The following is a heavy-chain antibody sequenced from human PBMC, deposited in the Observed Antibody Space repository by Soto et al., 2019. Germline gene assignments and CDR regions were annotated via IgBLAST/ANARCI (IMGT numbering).Heavy chain of an antibody. D-gene: IGHD3-16*01. Sequence: QGQLVQSGAEVKKPGASVKVSCKASGYTFTRYGISWVRQAPGQGLEWMEWISGYNGDTNYAQKLQGRVTMTIDTSTSTAYMELRSLTSDDTAVYYCAKNGGLPYYGYGMDGWGQGTTVTVSS. V-gene: IGHV1-18*01. CDR2: ISGYNGDT. CDR3: AKNGGLPYYGYGMDG. CDR1: GYTFTRYG. J-gene: IGHJ6*02.